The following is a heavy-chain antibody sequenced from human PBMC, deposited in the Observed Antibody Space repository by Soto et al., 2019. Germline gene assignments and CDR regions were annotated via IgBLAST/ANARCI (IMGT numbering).Heavy chain of an antibody. Sequence: QITLKESGPTLVKPTQTLTLTCTFSGFSLSTSGVGVGWIRQPPGKALEWLALIYWDNDKRYSPSLKSRLNITKDTPKNQVVLTMNNMDPVDTATYYCAHSPGYSYASHWGQGTLVTVSS. V-gene: IGHV2-5*02. J-gene: IGHJ4*02. CDR2: IYWDNDK. CDR3: AHSPGYSYASH. CDR1: GFSLSTSGVG. D-gene: IGHD5-18*01.